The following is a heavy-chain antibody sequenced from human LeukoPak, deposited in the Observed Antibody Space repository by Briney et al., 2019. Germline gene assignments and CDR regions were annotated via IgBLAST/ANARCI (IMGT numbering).Heavy chain of an antibody. Sequence: PSETLSLTCAVYGGSFSGYYWSWIRQPPGKGLEWIGEINHSGSTNYNPSLKSRVTISVDTSKNQFSLKLSSVTAADTAVYYCARLAAAGSVAVDYWGQGTLVTVSS. CDR1: GGSFSGYY. D-gene: IGHD6-13*01. CDR3: ARLAAAGSVAVDY. J-gene: IGHJ4*02. V-gene: IGHV4-34*01. CDR2: INHSGST.